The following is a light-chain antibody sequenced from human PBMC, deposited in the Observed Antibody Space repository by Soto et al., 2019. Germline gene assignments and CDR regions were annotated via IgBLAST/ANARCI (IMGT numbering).Light chain of an antibody. J-gene: IGKJ1*01. Sequence: EIVMTQSPATLSVSPGERATLSCRASQSVSSNLAGYQQKPGQAPRLLIYGASTRATGIPARFSGSGSGTEFNITISSLQSEDFAVYYCQQYNNWPRTFGQGTKVEIK. CDR2: GAS. CDR1: QSVSSN. V-gene: IGKV3-15*01. CDR3: QQYNNWPRT.